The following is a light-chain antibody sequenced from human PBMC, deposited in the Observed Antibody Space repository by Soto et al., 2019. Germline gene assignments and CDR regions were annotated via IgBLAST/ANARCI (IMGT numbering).Light chain of an antibody. CDR2: AAS. J-gene: IGKJ2*01. Sequence: DIQMTQSPSSLSASVGDRVTITCRASQSISTYLNWYQQKLGKAPKLLIYAASSLQSGVPSRFSGSGSGTDFTLTISSLQPEDFATYYCQLSHNTPYMFGQGTKLEIK. CDR1: QSISTY. V-gene: IGKV1-39*01. CDR3: QLSHNTPYM.